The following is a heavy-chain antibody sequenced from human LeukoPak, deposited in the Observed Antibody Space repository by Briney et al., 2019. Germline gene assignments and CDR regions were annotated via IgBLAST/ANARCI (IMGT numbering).Heavy chain of an antibody. D-gene: IGHD1-26*01. CDR2: ISPTGGAT. Sequence: ASVTVSCKASGYTFTSYYIHWVRQAPGQGLEWMGLISPTGGATSSAQKFQGRVTMTRDMSTSTVYMELSSLRSEDTAVYYCARGGGYFDAYYYYMDVWGKGTTVTVSS. CDR3: ARGGGYFDAYYYYMDV. CDR1: GYTFTSYY. J-gene: IGHJ6*03. V-gene: IGHV1-46*01.